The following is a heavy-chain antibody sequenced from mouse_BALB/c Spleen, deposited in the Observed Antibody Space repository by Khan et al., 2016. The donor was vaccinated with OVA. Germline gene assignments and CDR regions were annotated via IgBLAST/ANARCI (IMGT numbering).Heavy chain of an antibody. CDR3: ARMARTIN. J-gene: IGHJ2*01. V-gene: IGHV5-6-3*01. CDR2: INSNGGST. Sequence: EVRLVESGGGLVQPGGSLKLSCAASGFTFSSYGISWVRQTPDKRLELVATINSNGGSTYYPDSVKGRFTISRDNAKNTLYLQMSSLKSEDTAMYYCARMARTINWGQGTTLTVSS. CDR1: GFTFSSYG.